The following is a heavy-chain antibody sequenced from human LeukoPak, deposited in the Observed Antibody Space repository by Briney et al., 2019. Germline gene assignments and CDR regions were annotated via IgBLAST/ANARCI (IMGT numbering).Heavy chain of an antibody. CDR2: INPGDSDT. CDR3: ARHRAAGGSYYYGADV. D-gene: IGHD6-13*01. Sequence: GGSLKISFKGSGCPFRNYWIAWVRRMPGKGGEGMGIINPGDSDTRYSPSFQGQVTISAAESTTTAYLQWSSLKASDTAMYYCARHRAAGGSYYYGADVWGQGTTVTVSS. V-gene: IGHV5-51*01. J-gene: IGHJ6*02. CDR1: GCPFRNYW.